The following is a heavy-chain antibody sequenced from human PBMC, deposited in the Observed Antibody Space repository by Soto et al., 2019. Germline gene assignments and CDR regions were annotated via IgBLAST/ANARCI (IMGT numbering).Heavy chain of an antibody. D-gene: IGHD2-15*01. J-gene: IGHJ3*02. CDR3: ARQRAYCSGGSCYIFFDI. V-gene: IGHV5-10-1*01. CDR1: GYSVTSYW. Sequence: PGESLKISCKGSGYSVTSYWISWVRQMPGKGLEWMGRIDPSDSYTNYSPSFQGHVTISADKSISTAYLQWSSLKASDTAMYYCARQRAYCSGGSCYIFFDIWGQGTMVTVSS. CDR2: IDPSDSYT.